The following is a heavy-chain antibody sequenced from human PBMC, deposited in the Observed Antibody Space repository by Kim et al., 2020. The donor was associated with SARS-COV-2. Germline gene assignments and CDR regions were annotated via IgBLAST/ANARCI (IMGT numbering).Heavy chain of an antibody. Sequence: ASVKVSCKAYGYTFATYAVHWVRQAPGQRLEWLGWIYAGNGDTEYSQKLQGRVTITRDTSANTAYMELSSLKSEDTAMYYCARNPAGRGWLDYWGQGTLVTVSS. D-gene: IGHD6-19*01. CDR1: GYTFATYA. V-gene: IGHV1-3*01. CDR2: IYAGNGDT. J-gene: IGHJ4*02. CDR3: ARNPAGRGWLDY.